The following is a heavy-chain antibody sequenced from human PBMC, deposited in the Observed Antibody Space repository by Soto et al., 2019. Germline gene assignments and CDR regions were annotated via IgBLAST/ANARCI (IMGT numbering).Heavy chain of an antibody. V-gene: IGHV4-31*03. Sequence: SETLSLTCTVSGGSISSGGYYWSWIRQHPGKGLEWIGYIYYSGSTYYNPSLKSRVTISVDTSKNQFSLKLSSVTAADTAVYYCARAMIPRGNYDFWSGAYGMDVWGQGTTVTVSS. D-gene: IGHD3-3*01. CDR3: ARAMIPRGNYDFWSGAYGMDV. CDR1: GGSISSGGYY. J-gene: IGHJ6*02. CDR2: IYYSGST.